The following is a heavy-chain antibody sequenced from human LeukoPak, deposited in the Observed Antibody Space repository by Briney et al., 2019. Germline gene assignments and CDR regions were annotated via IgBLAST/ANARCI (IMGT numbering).Heavy chain of an antibody. V-gene: IGHV3-48*01. CDR1: GFTFSSYS. CDR2: INSDSSAI. Sequence: GGSLRLSCVASGFTFSSYSMNWVRQAPGKGLDWISGINSDSSAIYYADSVKGRFTISRDNAKNSLYLQMNSLRAEDTAVYYCARDRSRYYGMDVWGQGTTVTVSS. J-gene: IGHJ6*02. D-gene: IGHD6-25*01. CDR3: ARDRSRYYGMDV.